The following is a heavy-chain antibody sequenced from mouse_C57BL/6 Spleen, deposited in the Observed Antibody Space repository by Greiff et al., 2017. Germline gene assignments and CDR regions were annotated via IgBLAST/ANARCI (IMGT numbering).Heavy chain of an antibody. V-gene: IGHV1-11*01. J-gene: IGHJ4*01. CDR2: IYPVSGDT. CDR1: GYTFTDYI. CDR3: AEGKAMDY. Sequence: QVQLQQSGAELARPGASVTLSCTASGYTFTDYIMNWVKQSPGQGLEWIGRIYPVSGDTNYNQKFMGKATFSVDRSSSTVYLVLNSLTSEDPAVYYCAEGKAMDYWGQGTSVTVSS.